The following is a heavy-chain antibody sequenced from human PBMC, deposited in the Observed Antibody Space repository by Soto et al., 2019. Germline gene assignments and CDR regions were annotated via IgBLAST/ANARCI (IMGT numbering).Heavy chain of an antibody. CDR2: IIPIFGTA. D-gene: IGHD6-13*01. CDR1: GYTFTSYA. Sequence: GGPVKVSCKASGYTFTSYAISWVRQAPGQGLEWMGGIIPIFGTANYAQKFQGRVTITADESTSTAYMELSSLRSEDTAVYYCARDSGIAAAGDFDYWGQGTLVTVSS. CDR3: ARDSGIAAAGDFDY. J-gene: IGHJ4*02. V-gene: IGHV1-69*13.